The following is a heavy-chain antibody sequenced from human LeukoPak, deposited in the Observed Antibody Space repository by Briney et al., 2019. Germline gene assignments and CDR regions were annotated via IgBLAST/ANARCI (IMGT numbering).Heavy chain of an antibody. V-gene: IGHV4-39*01. CDR1: GGSISSSSYY. D-gene: IGHD3-3*01. J-gene: IGHJ6*02. Sequence: PETLSLTCTVSGGSISSSSYYWGWIRQPPGKGLEWIGSIYYSGSTYYNPSLKSRVTISVDTSKNQFSLKLSSVTAADTAVYYCARLGGLRFLEWPQDGMDVWGQGTTVTVSS. CDR2: IYYSGST. CDR3: ARLGGLRFLEWPQDGMDV.